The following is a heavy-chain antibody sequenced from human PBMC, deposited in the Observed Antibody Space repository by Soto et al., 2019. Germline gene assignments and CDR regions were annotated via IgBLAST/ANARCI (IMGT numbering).Heavy chain of an antibody. Sequence: QVHLQESGPRLVKPSQTLSLTCNVSGDSINNGGHYWSCIRQHPGKGLEWIGYIYYSGSPYYNPSLKSRLSLSVATSKNQFALRLNSVTAAYTAGYYCARDGGRVDGYNAVDYWGQGRLGTVSS. CDR1: GDSINNGGHY. V-gene: IGHV4-31*03. D-gene: IGHD2-21*02. J-gene: IGHJ4*02. CDR2: IYYSGSP. CDR3: ARDGGRVDGYNAVDY.